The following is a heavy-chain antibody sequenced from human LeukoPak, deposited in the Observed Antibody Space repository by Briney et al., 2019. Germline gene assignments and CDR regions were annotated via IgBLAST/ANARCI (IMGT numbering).Heavy chain of an antibody. V-gene: IGHV3-21*01. CDR2: IGGSSTSL. D-gene: IGHD1-26*01. CDR3: ARESGGDLGEAFDI. Sequence: PGRSLRLSCAASGFTFRTYAINWVRQAPGEGLEWVSSIGGSSTSLYYADSVKGRFTISRDNAKNSLYLQLNSLRAEDTAVYYCARESGGDLGEAFDIWGQGTMVTVSS. J-gene: IGHJ3*02. CDR1: GFTFRTYA.